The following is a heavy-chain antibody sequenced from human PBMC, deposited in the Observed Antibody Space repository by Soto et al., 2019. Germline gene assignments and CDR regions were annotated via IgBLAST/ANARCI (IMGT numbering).Heavy chain of an antibody. V-gene: IGHV1-69*13. CDR1: GGTFSSYA. CDR2: IIPIFGTA. CDR3: AKEGHCRGGSCSIFDY. D-gene: IGHD2-15*01. J-gene: IGHJ4*02. Sequence: PVKGCGKGSGGTFSSYAISWVRQAPGQGLEWMGGIIPIFGTANYAQKFQGRVTITADESTRTAYMELSSLTAGDTAVYNCAKEGHCRGGSCSIFDYWGQGTQVTVSS.